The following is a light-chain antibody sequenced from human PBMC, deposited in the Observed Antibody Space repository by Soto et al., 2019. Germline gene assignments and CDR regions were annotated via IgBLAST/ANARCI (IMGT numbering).Light chain of an antibody. CDR3: QQYGNPPPSA. CDR2: GAS. J-gene: IGKJ2*01. CDR1: QSISSSY. V-gene: IGKV3-20*01. Sequence: EIVLTQSPGALSLSPGERATLSCRASQSISSSYLAWYQQKPGQAPRVLIYGASSRATGIPDRFSGSGSGTDFTLTISRLEPEDFAVYFCQQYGNPPPSAFAQGTKVEIK.